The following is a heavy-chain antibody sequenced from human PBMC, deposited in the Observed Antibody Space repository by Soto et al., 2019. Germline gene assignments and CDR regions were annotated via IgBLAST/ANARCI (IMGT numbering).Heavy chain of an antibody. D-gene: IGHD6-19*01. Sequence: GASVKVSCKASGYTLTSYGISWVRQAPGQGLEWMGWVSPYNGNTNYAQKLQGRVTMTTDTTTSTAYMELRSPRSDDTAVYYCARVLTAGIAVAGYYYGMDVWGQGTTVTVSS. CDR2: VSPYNGNT. CDR1: GYTLTSYG. V-gene: IGHV1-18*01. CDR3: ARVLTAGIAVAGYYYGMDV. J-gene: IGHJ6*02.